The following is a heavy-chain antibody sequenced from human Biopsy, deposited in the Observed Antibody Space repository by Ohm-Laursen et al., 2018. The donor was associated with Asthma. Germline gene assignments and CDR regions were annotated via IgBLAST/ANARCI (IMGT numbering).Heavy chain of an antibody. V-gene: IGHV1-69*13. Sequence: VASVKVSCKSLGGTFNTYVIGWVRQAPGQGLEWIGGINSVFGTTTYSQKFQDRVTITADDSTSTVYMELSSLRSEDTAVYYCARKAGSCISRTCYSLDFWGQGTLVTVSS. J-gene: IGHJ4*02. D-gene: IGHD2-2*01. CDR1: GGTFNTYV. CDR2: INSVFGTT. CDR3: ARKAGSCISRTCYSLDF.